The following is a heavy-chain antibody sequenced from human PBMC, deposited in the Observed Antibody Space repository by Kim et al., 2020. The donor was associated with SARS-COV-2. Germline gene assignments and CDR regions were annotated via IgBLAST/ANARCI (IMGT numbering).Heavy chain of an antibody. D-gene: IGHD3-10*01. CDR3: ARAGYYPSPYYYGMDV. Sequence: SVKGRFTTSRDTAKNSLYLQMNSLRAEDTAVYYCARAGYYPSPYYYGMDVWGQGTTVTVSS. J-gene: IGHJ6*02. V-gene: IGHV3-21*01.